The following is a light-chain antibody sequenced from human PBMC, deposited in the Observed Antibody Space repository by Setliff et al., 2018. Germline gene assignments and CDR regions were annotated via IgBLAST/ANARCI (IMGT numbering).Light chain of an antibody. CDR1: SNDVGGYDY. CDR2: EVS. V-gene: IGLV2-14*01. Sequence: QSALTQPASVSGSPGQSITISCTGTSNDVGGYDYVSWYQQYPGKAPKLIIYEVSKRPSGGSDRFSGSKSGNTASLTISGLQAEDEADYYCNSYTRRGTYVSGSGTKVTVL. J-gene: IGLJ1*01. CDR3: NSYTRRGTYV.